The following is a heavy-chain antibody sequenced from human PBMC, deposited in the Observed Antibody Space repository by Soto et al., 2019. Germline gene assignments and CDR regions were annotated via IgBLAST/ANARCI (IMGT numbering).Heavy chain of an antibody. Sequence: QLQLQESGPGLVRPSETLSLTCAVSGGSISSSSSYWGWIRQSPGKGLEWIGSIYYSGTTYYNPSLKSCVSISVDTSKSQCSLILSSVTAADTAVYYCARRDLSTSQYWYFDLWGRGTLVTVSS. D-gene: IGHD2-2*01. CDR2: IYYSGTT. J-gene: IGHJ2*01. CDR1: GGSISSSSSY. V-gene: IGHV4-39*01. CDR3: ARRDLSTSQYWYFDL.